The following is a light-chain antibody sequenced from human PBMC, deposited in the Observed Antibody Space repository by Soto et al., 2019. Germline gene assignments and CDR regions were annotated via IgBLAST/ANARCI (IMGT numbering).Light chain of an antibody. CDR1: QSVSSDY. V-gene: IGKV3-20*01. CDR3: QQYGSSSYT. Sequence: EIVLTQSPGNLSLSPGERATLSCRASQSVSSDYLAWYQQKPGQAPRLLIYGASTRATGIPDRFSGSGSGTDFTLTISRLEPEDFAVYYCQQYGSSSYTFGQGTRLEIK. CDR2: GAS. J-gene: IGKJ2*01.